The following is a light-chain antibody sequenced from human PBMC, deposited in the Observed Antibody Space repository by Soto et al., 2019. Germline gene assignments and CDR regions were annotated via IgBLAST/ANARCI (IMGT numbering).Light chain of an antibody. CDR1: QNINNY. CDR3: QKYNSAPSIT. J-gene: IGKJ5*01. V-gene: IGKV1-33*01. Sequence: DIQMTQSPSSLSASVGDRVTITCQASQNINNYLNWYQQKPGRAPKLLIYDASNLEAGVPSRFRGSGSGTDFTFTISRLQPEDVATYYCQKYNSAPSITFGQGTRLEIK. CDR2: DAS.